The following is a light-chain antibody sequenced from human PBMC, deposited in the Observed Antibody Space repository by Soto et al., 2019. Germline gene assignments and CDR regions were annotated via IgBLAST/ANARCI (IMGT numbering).Light chain of an antibody. V-gene: IGKV1-5*01. Sequence: DIQMTQSPSTLSASVGDRVTITSRASQSISSWLAWYQQKPGKAPKLLIYDASSLESGVPSRFSGSGSGTEFTLTISSLQPDDFATYYCQQYNTYSTFGRGTKVDIK. J-gene: IGKJ1*01. CDR1: QSISSW. CDR2: DAS. CDR3: QQYNTYST.